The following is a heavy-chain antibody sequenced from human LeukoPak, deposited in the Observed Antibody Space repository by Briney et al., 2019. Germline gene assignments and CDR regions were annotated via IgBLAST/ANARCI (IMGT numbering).Heavy chain of an antibody. D-gene: IGHD6-19*01. CDR1: GSTFSSYV. CDR2: VSGGST. CDR3: AKRAVAEYYFDY. Sequence: GGSLRLSCAASGSTFSSYVMNWVRQAPGKGLEWVSVVSGGSTFYADSVKGRFTISRDDSKNTLYLQMNSLRAEDTAVYYCAKRAVAEYYFDYWGQGTLVTVSS. J-gene: IGHJ4*02. V-gene: IGHV3-23*01.